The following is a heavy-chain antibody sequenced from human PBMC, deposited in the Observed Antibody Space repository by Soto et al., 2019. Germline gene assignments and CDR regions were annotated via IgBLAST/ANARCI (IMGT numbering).Heavy chain of an antibody. CDR2: IWYDGSNK. CDR3: ARDPDIRYDYGIDV. Sequence: QVQLVESGGGVVQPGMSLRLSCAASGFTFSSYGMHWVRQAPGKGMEWVAVIWYDGSNKYYADSVKGRFTISRDNSKNTMYLQMNSLRAEYTAVYYCARDPDIRYDYGIDVGGQGATVTVSS. J-gene: IGHJ6*02. CDR1: GFTFSSYG. D-gene: IGHD2-15*01. V-gene: IGHV3-33*01.